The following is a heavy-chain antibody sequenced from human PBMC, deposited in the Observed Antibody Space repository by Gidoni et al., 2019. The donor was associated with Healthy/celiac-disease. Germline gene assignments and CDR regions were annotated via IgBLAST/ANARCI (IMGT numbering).Heavy chain of an antibody. J-gene: IGHJ4*02. D-gene: IGHD5-18*01. Sequence: QVQLQQWGAGLLKPSETLSLTCAVYGGLGKINHSGSTNYNPSLKSRVTISVDTSKNQFSLKLSSVTAADTAVYYCARGPRLWPHFFDYWGQGTLVTVSS. CDR1: GG. CDR3: ARGPRLWPHFFDY. V-gene: IGHV4-34*01. CDR2: INHSGST.